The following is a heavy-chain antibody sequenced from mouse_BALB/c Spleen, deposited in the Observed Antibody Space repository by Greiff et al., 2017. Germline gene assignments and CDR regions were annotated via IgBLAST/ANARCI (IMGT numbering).Heavy chain of an antibody. CDR1: GYSITSDYA. CDR3: ARLGITTALYYYAMDY. CDR2: ISYSGST. D-gene: IGHD1-2*01. J-gene: IGHJ4*01. V-gene: IGHV3-2*02. Sequence: EVQRVESGPGLVKPSQSLSLTCTVTGYSITSDYAWNWIRQFPGNKLEWMGYISYSGSTSYNPSLKSRISITRDTSKNQFFLQLNSVTTEDTATYYCARLGITTALYYYAMDYWGQGTSVTVSS.